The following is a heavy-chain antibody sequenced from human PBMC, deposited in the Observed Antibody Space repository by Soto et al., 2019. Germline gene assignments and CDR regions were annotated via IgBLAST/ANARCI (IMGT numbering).Heavy chain of an antibody. CDR2: IIPIFGTA. Sequence: GASVKVSCKASGGTFSSYAISWVRQAPGQGLEWMGGIIPIFGTANYAQKFQGRVTITADESTSTAYMELSSLRAEDTAVYYCVKDRAIAVAGYYFDYWGQGTLVTVSS. CDR3: VKDRAIAVAGYYFDY. J-gene: IGHJ4*02. CDR1: GGTFSSYA. V-gene: IGHV1-69*13. D-gene: IGHD6-19*01.